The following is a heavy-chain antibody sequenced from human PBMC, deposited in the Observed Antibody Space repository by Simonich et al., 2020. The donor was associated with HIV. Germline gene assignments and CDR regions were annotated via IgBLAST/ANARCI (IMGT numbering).Heavy chain of an antibody. D-gene: IGHD3-3*01. J-gene: IGHJ6*02. CDR3: ARTRRITIFGVVRGNGMDV. V-gene: IGHV1-18*01. Sequence: KASGYTFTRYGISWVRQAPGQGLEWMGWISAYNGNTNYAQKLQGRVTMTTDTSTSTAYMELRSLRSDDTAVYYCARTRRITIFGVVRGNGMDVWGQGTTVTVSS. CDR1: GYTFTRYG. CDR2: ISAYNGNT.